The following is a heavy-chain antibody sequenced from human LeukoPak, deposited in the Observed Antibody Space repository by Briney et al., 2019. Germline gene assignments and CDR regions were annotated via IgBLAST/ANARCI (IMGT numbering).Heavy chain of an antibody. Sequence: GGSLRLSCAASGVTFSNYAMTWVRQAPGTGLEWVSGSSGSGDNTYYADSVKGWFTISRDNSKNTLYLQMNGLTDEDTAIYYCAKKWGVGTTTLDYFDYWGQGTLVTVSS. CDR1: GVTFSNYA. CDR2: SSGSGDNT. D-gene: IGHD1-26*01. J-gene: IGHJ4*02. CDR3: AKKWGVGTTTLDYFDY. V-gene: IGHV3-23*01.